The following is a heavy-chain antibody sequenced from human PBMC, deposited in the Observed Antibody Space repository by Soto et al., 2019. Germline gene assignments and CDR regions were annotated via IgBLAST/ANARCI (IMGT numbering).Heavy chain of an antibody. V-gene: IGHV3-33*01. Sequence: QVQLVESGGGVVQPGRSLRLSCAASGFTFNNFGIHWVRQAPGKGLEWVAVIWYDGSNKFYADSVKGRFTISRDNSKNTLYLQMHSLRADDTAVYYCARAPDLYSGTYDFDYWGQGTLVTVSS. CDR1: GFTFNNFG. J-gene: IGHJ4*02. D-gene: IGHD1-26*01. CDR2: IWYDGSNK. CDR3: ARAPDLYSGTYDFDY.